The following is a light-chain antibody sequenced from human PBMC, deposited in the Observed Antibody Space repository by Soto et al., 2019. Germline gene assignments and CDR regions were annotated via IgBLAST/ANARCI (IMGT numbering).Light chain of an antibody. CDR3: QQYDNWPHT. V-gene: IGKV3-15*01. CDR2: GAA. CDR1: QNLSRN. J-gene: IGKJ2*01. Sequence: EMVMTQSPAPLSLSPGEIATFSCRASQNLSRNLAWYQQQPGQAPRLLIYGAATRATGIPARFSGSGSGTDFTLTIRSLQSEDFAVYYCQQYDNWPHTFGQGTKLEIK.